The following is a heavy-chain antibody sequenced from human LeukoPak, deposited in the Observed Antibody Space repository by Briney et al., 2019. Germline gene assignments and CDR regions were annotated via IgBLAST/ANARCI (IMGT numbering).Heavy chain of an antibody. D-gene: IGHD1-26*01. CDR3: ARPAREGRYYMDV. J-gene: IGHJ6*03. Sequence: ASVKVSCKASGYTFTGYYMHWVRQAPGQGLEWMGRINPNSGGTNYAQKFQGRVTMTRDTSISTVYMELSRLRSDDTAVYYCARPAREGRYYMDVWGKGTTVTVSS. CDR1: GYTFTGYY. CDR2: INPNSGGT. V-gene: IGHV1-2*06.